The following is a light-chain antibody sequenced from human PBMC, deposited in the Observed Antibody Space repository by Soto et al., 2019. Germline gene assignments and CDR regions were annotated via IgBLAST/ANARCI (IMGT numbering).Light chain of an antibody. Sequence: EIVLTQSPGTLSLSPGERATLSCRASQSVASNYLAWFQQKPGQAPRPLIYAASSRATGIPDRFSGSGSGTDFTLTISRLEPKDSAVYYCQQYGSSPYTFGQGTKLEIK. J-gene: IGKJ2*01. CDR2: AAS. CDR3: QQYGSSPYT. CDR1: QSVASNY. V-gene: IGKV3-20*01.